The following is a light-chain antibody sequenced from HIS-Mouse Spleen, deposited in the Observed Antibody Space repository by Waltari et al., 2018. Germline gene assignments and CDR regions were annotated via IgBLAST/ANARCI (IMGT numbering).Light chain of an antibody. J-gene: IGKJ2*01. CDR2: GAS. Sequence: EIVLTQSPGTLSSSPGERGTLSCRASQSVSSSYLAWYQQKPGQAPRLLIYGASSRATGIPDRFSGSGSGTDFTLTISRLEPEDFAVYYCQQYGSSPPYTFGQGTKLEIK. CDR1: QSVSSSY. V-gene: IGKV3-20*01. CDR3: QQYGSSPPYT.